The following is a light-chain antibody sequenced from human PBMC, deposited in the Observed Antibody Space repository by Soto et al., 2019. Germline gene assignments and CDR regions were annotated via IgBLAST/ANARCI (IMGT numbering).Light chain of an antibody. Sequence: DIQMTQSASSLTASLGDRVTITCRASQSINNFLNWYQQKPGQAPKLLMYSATTLLGGVPSRFSGSGSGTDFTFTINSLQPEDIATYYCQHYDNLVTFGPGTKVDIK. CDR2: SAT. V-gene: IGKV1-33*01. CDR1: QSINNF. J-gene: IGKJ3*01. CDR3: QHYDNLVT.